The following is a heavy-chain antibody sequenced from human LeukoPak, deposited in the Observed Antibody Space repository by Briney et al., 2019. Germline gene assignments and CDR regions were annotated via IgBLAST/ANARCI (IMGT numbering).Heavy chain of an antibody. CDR3: ARALTARGSYDY. J-gene: IGHJ4*02. CDR2: VYYSGTA. CDR1: AGSITNYF. V-gene: IGHV4-59*01. D-gene: IGHD3-10*01. Sequence: KASETLSLTCTVSAGSITNYFWSWIRQPPGKGLEWIGYVYYSGTANYNPSLKGRVTISLDTSKNQFSLNLNSVTAEDTAMYYCARALTARGSYDYWGQGTLVTVSS.